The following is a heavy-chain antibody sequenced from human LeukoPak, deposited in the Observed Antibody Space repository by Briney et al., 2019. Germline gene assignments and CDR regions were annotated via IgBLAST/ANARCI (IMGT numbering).Heavy chain of an antibody. V-gene: IGHV1-3*01. CDR2: INAGNGNT. D-gene: IGHD2-2*01. CDR3: ARDGGRVPAANNWFDP. CDR1: GYSLTSYA. Sequence: ASVTVSCKASGYSLTSYAMHWVRQAPGQRLEWMGWINAGNGNTKYSQKFQGRVTITRDTSASTAYMELSSLRSEDTAVYYCARDGGRVPAANNWFDPWGQGTLVTVSS. J-gene: IGHJ5*02.